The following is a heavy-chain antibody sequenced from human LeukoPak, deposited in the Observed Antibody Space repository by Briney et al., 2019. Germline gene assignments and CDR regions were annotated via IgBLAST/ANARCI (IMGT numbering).Heavy chain of an antibody. CDR1: GFTFSSYA. CDR3: ANARGTSSSYFDL. CDR2: ISSGGGST. D-gene: IGHD6-6*01. J-gene: IGHJ2*01. V-gene: IGHV3-23*01. Sequence: GGSLRLSCAASGFTFSSYAMGWVRQPPGRGLEWVSGISSGGGSTYYTDSMKGRFTISRDNSKNTLYLQMNSLTAEDTALYYCANARGTSSSYFDLWGRGTLVTVSS.